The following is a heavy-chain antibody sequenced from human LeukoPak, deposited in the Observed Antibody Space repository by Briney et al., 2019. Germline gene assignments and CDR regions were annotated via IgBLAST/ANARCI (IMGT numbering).Heavy chain of an antibody. V-gene: IGHV3-11*06. D-gene: IGHD3-9*01. J-gene: IGHJ4*02. CDR3: AAPNILTGSGFDY. CDR1: GFTFSDSY. CDR2: ISGSGHDI. Sequence: GGSLRLSCAASGFTFSDSYMTWVRQAPGKGVEWVAYISGSGHDINYSDSVKGRFTISRDNAKNSLYLQMNSLRAEDTAVYYCAAPNILTGSGFDYWGQGTLVTVSS.